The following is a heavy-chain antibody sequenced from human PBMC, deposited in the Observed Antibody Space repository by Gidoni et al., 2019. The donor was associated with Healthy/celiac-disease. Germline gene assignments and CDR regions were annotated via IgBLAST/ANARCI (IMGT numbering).Heavy chain of an antibody. D-gene: IGHD4-17*01. CDR3: ARGPGYGDYNWFDP. CDR2: IIPILGIA. V-gene: IGHV1-69*02. J-gene: IGHJ5*02. CDR1: GGTFSSYT. Sequence: ASGGTFSSYTISWVRQAPGQGLEWMGRIIPILGIANYAQKFQGRVTMTADKSTSTAYMELSSLRSEDTAVYYCARGPGYGDYNWFDPWGPGTLVTVSS.